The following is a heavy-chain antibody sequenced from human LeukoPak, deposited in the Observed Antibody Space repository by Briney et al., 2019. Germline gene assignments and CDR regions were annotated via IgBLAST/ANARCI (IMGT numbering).Heavy chain of an antibody. CDR3: ADVDKDY. CDR1: GGSFSGYY. Sequence: PSETLSLTCAVYGGSFSGYYWSWIRQPPGKGLEWIGEINHSRSTNYNPSLKSRVTISVDTSKNQFSLKLSSVTAADTAVYYCADVDKDYWGQGTLVTVSS. J-gene: IGHJ4*02. V-gene: IGHV4-34*01. CDR2: INHSRST. D-gene: IGHD5-12*01.